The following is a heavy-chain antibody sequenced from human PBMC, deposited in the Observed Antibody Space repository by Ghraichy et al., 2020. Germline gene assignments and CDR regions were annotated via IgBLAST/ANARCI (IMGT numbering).Heavy chain of an antibody. D-gene: IGHD4-17*01. CDR2: IYYSGST. V-gene: IGHV4-39*07. J-gene: IGHJ6*02. CDR3: ARDRRTVTTSQSYYYYYGMDV. Sequence: SQTLSLTCTVSGGSISSSSYYWGWIRQPPGKGLEWIGSIYYSGSTYYNPSLKSRVTISVDTSKNQFSLKLSSVTAADTAVYYCARDRRTVTTSQSYYYYYGMDVWGQGTTVTVSS. CDR1: GGSISSSSYY.